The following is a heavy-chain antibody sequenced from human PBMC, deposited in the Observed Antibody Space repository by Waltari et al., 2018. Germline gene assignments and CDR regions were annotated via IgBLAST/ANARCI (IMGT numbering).Heavy chain of an antibody. J-gene: IGHJ4*02. CDR1: GYTFTTYP. D-gene: IGHD6-19*01. CDR3: AKDGGWYYLES. V-gene: IGHV1-3*01. CDR2: INAGNGNT. Sequence: QVQLAQSGAEVKKPGASVNVSCKASGYTFTTYPIHWVRQAPGQGLEWMGWINAGNGNTKYSHNFQGRLTITRDTSATTAYMELSSLTSEDTALYYCAKDGGWYYLESWGQGTLVTVSS.